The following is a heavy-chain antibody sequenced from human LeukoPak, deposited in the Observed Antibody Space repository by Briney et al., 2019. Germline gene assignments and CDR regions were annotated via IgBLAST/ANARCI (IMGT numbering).Heavy chain of an antibody. Sequence: LETLSLTCAVYGGSFSGYYWSWIRQPPGKGLEWIGEINHSGSTNYNPSLKSRVTISVDTSKNQFSLKLSSVTAADTAVYYCARGFEGTSYSNWFDPWGQGILVTVSS. CDR1: GGSFSGYY. CDR2: INHSGST. D-gene: IGHD2-2*01. J-gene: IGHJ5*02. V-gene: IGHV4-34*01. CDR3: ARGFEGTSYSNWFDP.